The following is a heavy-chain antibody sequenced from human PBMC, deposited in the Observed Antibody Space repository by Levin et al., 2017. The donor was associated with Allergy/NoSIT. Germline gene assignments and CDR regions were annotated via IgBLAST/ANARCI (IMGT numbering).Heavy chain of an antibody. Sequence: SETLSLTCAVSGGSISSSNWWSWVRQPPGKGLEWIGEIYHSGSTNYNPSLKSRVTISVDKSKNQFSLKLSSVTAADTAVYYCASRGIVVVITQRYYFDYWGQGTLVTVSS. D-gene: IGHD3-22*01. CDR3: ASRGIVVVITQRYYFDY. CDR1: GGSISSSNW. CDR2: IYHSGST. J-gene: IGHJ4*02. V-gene: IGHV4-4*02.